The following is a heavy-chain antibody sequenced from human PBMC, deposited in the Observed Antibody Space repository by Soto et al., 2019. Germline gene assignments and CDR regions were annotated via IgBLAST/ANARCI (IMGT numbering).Heavy chain of an antibody. CDR3: ARDSHYDILTGYSRNAFDM. J-gene: IGHJ3*02. D-gene: IGHD3-9*01. V-gene: IGHV1-2*02. CDR1: GYSFAGHY. CDR2: INPNSGGT. Sequence: QVQLVQSGAEVKKPGASVRVSCKTSGYSFAGHYLHWVRQAPGQGLDWMGWINPNSGGTIYAQKLQGRVTMTRDTSISTAYMVLTSLRSDDTAVYYCARDSHYDILTGYSRNAFDMWGRGTVVTVSS.